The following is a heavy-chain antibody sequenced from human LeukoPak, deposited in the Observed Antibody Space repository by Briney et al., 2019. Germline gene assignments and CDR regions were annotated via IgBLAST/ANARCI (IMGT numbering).Heavy chain of an antibody. CDR1: GYSISSGYY. J-gene: IGHJ6*03. Sequence: SETLSLTCTVSGYSISSGYYWGWIRQPPGKGLEWIGSIYHSGSTNYNPSLKSRVTVSVDTSNNHFSLNLRSVTAADTAVYYCARVSWFPGTSYYYMDVWGKGTTVTVSS. V-gene: IGHV4-38-2*02. CDR3: ARVSWFPGTSYYYMDV. D-gene: IGHD1-1*01. CDR2: IYHSGST.